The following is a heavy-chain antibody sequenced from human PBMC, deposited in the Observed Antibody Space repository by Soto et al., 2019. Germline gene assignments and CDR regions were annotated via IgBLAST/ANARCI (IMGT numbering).Heavy chain of an antibody. CDR2: INPSGGST. D-gene: IGHD1-26*01. V-gene: IGHV1-46*01. Sequence: ASVKVSCKASGYTFTSYYMHWVRQAPGQGLEWMGMINPSGGSTSYAQKFQGRVTMTRDTSTSTAYMELSSLRSDDTAVYYCASSGSYWGIDYWGQGTLVTVSS. CDR1: GYTFTSYY. J-gene: IGHJ4*02. CDR3: ASSGSYWGIDY.